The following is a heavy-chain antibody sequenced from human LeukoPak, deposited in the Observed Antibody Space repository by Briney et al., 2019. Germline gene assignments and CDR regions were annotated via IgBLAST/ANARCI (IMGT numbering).Heavy chain of an antibody. CDR2: IYNSGGT. CDR3: ARFPGSAEYRHYYYMDV. D-gene: IGHD2-15*01. V-gene: IGHV4-59*12. CDR1: GGSITSSFY. Sequence: PSETLSLTCTVSGGSITSSFYWSWIRQSPGKGLEWIGYIYNSGGTKYNPSLKSRLTISVDTSKNQFSLKVRSVTAADTAVYYCARFPGSAEYRHYYYMDVWGKGTTVTVSS. J-gene: IGHJ6*03.